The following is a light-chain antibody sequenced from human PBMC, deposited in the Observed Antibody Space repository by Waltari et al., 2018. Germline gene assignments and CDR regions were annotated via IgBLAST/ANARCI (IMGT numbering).Light chain of an antibody. CDR1: QSGRSN. Sequence: EIVMTQFPATLSVSPGERATLSCSASQSGRSNLAWYQQKPGQAPRLLIYAASTRATGIPASFSGSGSGTDFIFTISRLEPEDFAVYYCQQYGSSPPYTFGQGTKLEIK. V-gene: IGKV3-15*01. CDR2: AAS. CDR3: QQYGSSPPYT. J-gene: IGKJ2*01.